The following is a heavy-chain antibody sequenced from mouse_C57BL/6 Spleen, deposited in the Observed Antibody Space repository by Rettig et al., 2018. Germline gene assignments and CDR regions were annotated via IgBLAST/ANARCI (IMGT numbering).Heavy chain of an antibody. CDR2: INPNNGGT. Sequence: SGYTFTDYYMNWVKQSHGKSLEWIGDINPNNGGTSYNQKFKGKATLTVDKSSSTAYMELRSLTSEDSAVYYCARHVWGTGTTVTVSS. CDR3: ARHV. V-gene: IGHV1-26*01. J-gene: IGHJ1*03. CDR1: GYTFTDYY.